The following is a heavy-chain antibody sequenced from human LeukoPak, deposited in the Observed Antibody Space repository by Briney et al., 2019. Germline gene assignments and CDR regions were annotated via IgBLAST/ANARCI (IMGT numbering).Heavy chain of an antibody. CDR1: GFTFSSYS. D-gene: IGHD6-13*01. V-gene: IGHV3-48*04. CDR2: ISSSSSTI. CDR3: ASEYSSSWYAEYFQH. J-gene: IGHJ1*01. Sequence: GGSLRLSCAASGFTFSSYSMNWVRQAPGKGLEWVSHISSSSSTIYYADSVKGRFTISRDNAKKSLYLQMNSLRAEDTAVYYCASEYSSSWYAEYFQHWGQGTLVTVSS.